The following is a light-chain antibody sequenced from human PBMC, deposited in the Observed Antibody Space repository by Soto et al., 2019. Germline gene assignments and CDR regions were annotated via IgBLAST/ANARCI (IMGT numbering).Light chain of an antibody. CDR2: AAS. J-gene: IGKJ2*01. CDR1: QSINTY. CDR3: QQSYGTPMYT. Sequence: DIQMTQSPSSLSASVGDRATITCRASQSINTYLNWYQQKPGKAPNLLIYAASNLQSGVPSRFSGSGSGTDFTLTISSLQTEDIATYYCQQSYGTPMYTFGQGTKLEIK. V-gene: IGKV1-39*01.